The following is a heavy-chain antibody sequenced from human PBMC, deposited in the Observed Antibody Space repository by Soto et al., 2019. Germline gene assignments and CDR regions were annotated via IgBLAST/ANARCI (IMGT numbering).Heavy chain of an antibody. CDR2: ISAKNGNT. CDR1: GYTFSDYG. J-gene: IGHJ4*02. Sequence: ASVKVSCKTSGYTFSDYGISWVRHAPGQGLEWMGWISAKNGNTNFAQKFRGRVSMTTDTSTSTVYMELRSLNPDDTAAYYCAREPPETPPDYWGQGTLVTVSS. CDR3: AREPPETPPDY. V-gene: IGHV1-18*01.